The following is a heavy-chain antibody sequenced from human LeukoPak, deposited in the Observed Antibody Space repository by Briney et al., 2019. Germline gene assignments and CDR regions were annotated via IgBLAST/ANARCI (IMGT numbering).Heavy chain of an antibody. CDR2: FYYDGNT. V-gene: IGHV4-59*11. CDR1: GGSISFHY. J-gene: IGHJ3*02. D-gene: IGHD5-12*01. Sequence: SETLSLTCTVSGGSISFHYWSWIRQTPGKGLEWIAYFYYDGNTIYNPSLKSRVTVSVDTYNNQFSLNLSSVTAADTAVYYCARDRRGYATAFDIWGQGTMVTVFS. CDR3: ARDRRGYATAFDI.